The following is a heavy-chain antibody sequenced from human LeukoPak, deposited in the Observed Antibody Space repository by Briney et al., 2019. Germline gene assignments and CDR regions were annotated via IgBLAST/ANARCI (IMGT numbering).Heavy chain of an antibody. CDR3: ARESFGPRGAFDI. Sequence: GGSLRLSCAASGFTVSSNYMSWVRQAPGKGLEWVSVIYSGGSTYYADSVKGRFTISRDNSKNTLYLQMNSLRAEDTAVYYCARESFGPRGAFDIWGQGTMVTVSS. CDR2: IYSGGST. D-gene: IGHD3-10*01. V-gene: IGHV3-53*01. J-gene: IGHJ3*02. CDR1: GFTVSSNY.